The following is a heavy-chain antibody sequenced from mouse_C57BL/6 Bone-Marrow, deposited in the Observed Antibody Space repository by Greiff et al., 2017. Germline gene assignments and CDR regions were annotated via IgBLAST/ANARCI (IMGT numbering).Heavy chain of an antibody. CDR1: GFNIKDDY. J-gene: IGHJ2*01. CDR2: IDPEIGDT. CDR3: SSFDGNYFDV. D-gene: IGHD2-3*01. V-gene: IGHV14-4*01. Sequence: EVQLQQSGAELVRPGASVKLSCTASGFNIKDDYILWVKQRPEQGLEWIGWIDPEIGDTVYASKFQGKATITLDTSSNAAYLQLSSLTSEATAVYYCSSFDGNYFDVWGKGTPLAVAA.